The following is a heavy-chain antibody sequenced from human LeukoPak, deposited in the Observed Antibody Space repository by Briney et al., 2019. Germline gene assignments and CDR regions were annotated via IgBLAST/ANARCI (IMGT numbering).Heavy chain of an antibody. J-gene: IGHJ4*02. CDR3: ARDSSDAAACQFDY. D-gene: IGHD6-6*01. CDR2: INSDGSST. CDR1: GFTFSTYW. Sequence: GGSLRLSSAASGFTFSTYWMHWVRQAPGKGLVWVSHINSDGSSTSYADSVKGRFTISRDNAKNSLYLQMNSLRAEDTAVYYCARDSSDAAACQFDYWGQGTLVTVSS. V-gene: IGHV3-74*01.